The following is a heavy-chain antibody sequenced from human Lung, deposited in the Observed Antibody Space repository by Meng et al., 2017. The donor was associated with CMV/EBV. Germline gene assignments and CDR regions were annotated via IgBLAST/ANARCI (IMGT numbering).Heavy chain of an antibody. CDR3: VRHIIVVPARGYGVDV. CDR1: GHSISSDYF. CDR2: IYDGGST. J-gene: IGHJ6*02. V-gene: IGHV4-38-2*01. D-gene: IGHD2-2*01. Sequence: SETLSLXCRVSGHSISSDYFWGWVRQPPGKGLEWIGIYDGGSTYYSPSLKSRIVISVDTCGTQFSLTLSSVTAADTAVYYCVRHIIVVPARGYGVDVWGQGTTVTVSS.